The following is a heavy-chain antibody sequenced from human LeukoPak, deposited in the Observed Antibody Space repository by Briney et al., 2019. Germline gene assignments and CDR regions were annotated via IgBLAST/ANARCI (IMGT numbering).Heavy chain of an antibody. D-gene: IGHD2-2*01. CDR2: INKGGSYM. CDR3: AREVLIVVEPAANTIDY. CDR1: GFIFSSYA. Sequence: GGSLRLSCAASGFIFSSYAMNWVRQTPGKGLEWVSAINKGGSYMTYADSVKGRFTVSRDNAKNSLFLQMNNLRVEDTAVYFCAREVLIVVEPAANTIDYWGQGTRVTVSS. J-gene: IGHJ4*02. V-gene: IGHV3-21*01.